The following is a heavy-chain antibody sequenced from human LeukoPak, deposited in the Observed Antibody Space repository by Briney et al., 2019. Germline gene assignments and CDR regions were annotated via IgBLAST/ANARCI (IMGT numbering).Heavy chain of an antibody. CDR2: VNPSGGTT. Sequence: ASVKVSCKASGYTFTSYYIHWVRQAPGQGLEGMGLVNPSGGTTLYAQKFQGRVTMTRDTSTSTVYLEVGSLRSEHTAVYYCARNALRGVQYNWFDTWGQGTLVTVSS. J-gene: IGHJ5*02. CDR1: GYTFTSYY. D-gene: IGHD3-10*01. V-gene: IGHV1-46*01. CDR3: ARNALRGVQYNWFDT.